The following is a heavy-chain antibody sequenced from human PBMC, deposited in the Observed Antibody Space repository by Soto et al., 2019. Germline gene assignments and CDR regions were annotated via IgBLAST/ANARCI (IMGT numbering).Heavy chain of an antibody. CDR2: IKSNSDGGTT. Sequence: EVQLVESGGGLVKPGGSLRLSCAASGSTFSNAWMTWVRQAPGKGLEWVGRIKSNSDGGTTYYAAPVEGRFTISRDDSTNTVYLQMNSLESEDTAVYYCTTTGTIDYWGQGTLVTVSS. CDR3: TTTGTIDY. J-gene: IGHJ4*02. CDR1: GSTFSNAW. D-gene: IGHD1-1*01. V-gene: IGHV3-15*01.